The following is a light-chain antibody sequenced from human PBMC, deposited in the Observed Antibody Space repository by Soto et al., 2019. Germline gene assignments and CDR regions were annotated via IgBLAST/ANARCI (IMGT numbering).Light chain of an antibody. J-gene: IGKJ1*01. CDR2: IAS. CDR3: QQYGTSPWT. CDR1: ESVSSNY. V-gene: IGKV3-20*01. Sequence: EIVLTQSPGTLSLFPGERATLSCRATESVSSNYLAWYQQKPGQAPRLLIYIASSRATGIPDRFSGSGSGTDVTLTISRLDPEDFAVYDCQQYGTSPWTFGQGTKVEIK.